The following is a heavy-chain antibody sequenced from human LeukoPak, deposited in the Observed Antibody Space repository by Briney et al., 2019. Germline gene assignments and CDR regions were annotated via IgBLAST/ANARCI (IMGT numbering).Heavy chain of an antibody. V-gene: IGHV4-38-2*02. CDR2: ISDSGSA. CDR1: GSSMSSDYY. J-gene: IGHJ4*02. Sequence: KASETLSLTCTVSGSSMSSDYYWGWIRQPPGKGLEWIGSISDSGSAYYNPSLKSRVVISVDPSKRQFSLKVTSVTAADTAVYYCARVARCTSCFDVDYWGQGTLVTVSS. CDR3: ARVARCTSCFDVDY. D-gene: IGHD2-2*01.